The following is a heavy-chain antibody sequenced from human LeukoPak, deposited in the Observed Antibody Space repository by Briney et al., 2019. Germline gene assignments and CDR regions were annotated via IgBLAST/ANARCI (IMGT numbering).Heavy chain of an antibody. D-gene: IGHD4-17*01. CDR2: INPSGGST. Sequence: IINPSGGSTSYAQKFQGRVTMTRDTSTSTVYMELSSLRSEDTAVYYCARVQTTVSPHLDYWGQGTLVTVSS. J-gene: IGHJ4*02. CDR3: ARVQTTVSPHLDY. V-gene: IGHV1-46*01.